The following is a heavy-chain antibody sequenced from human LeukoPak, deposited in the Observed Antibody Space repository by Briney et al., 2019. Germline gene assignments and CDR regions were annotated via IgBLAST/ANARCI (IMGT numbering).Heavy chain of an antibody. D-gene: IGHD3-22*01. J-gene: IGHJ4*02. CDR3: ASGYYSVGSGYYPADY. CDR2: ISPYKGNK. CDR1: GYMFSNFFSSYG. V-gene: IGHV1-18*01. Sequence: ASVKVSCKASGYMFSNFFSSYGITWVRQAPGQGLEWMGWISPYKGNKKFAQKFQGRVTMTTDTSTSTAYMELRSLRSDDTAVYYCASGYYSVGSGYYPADYWGQGTLVTVSS.